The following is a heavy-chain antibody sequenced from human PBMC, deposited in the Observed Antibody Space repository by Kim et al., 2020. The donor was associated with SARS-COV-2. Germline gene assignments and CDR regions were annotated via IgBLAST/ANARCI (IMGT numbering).Heavy chain of an antibody. D-gene: IGHD1-20*01. CDR1: GFTVSSNY. J-gene: IGHJ5*02. Sequence: GGSLRLSCAASGFTVSSNYMSWVRQAPGKGLEWVSVIYSGGSTYYADSVKGRFTISRDNSKNTLYLQMNSLRAEDTAVYYCARTSPYKSFDPWGQGTLVTVSS. V-gene: IGHV3-53*01. CDR3: ARTSPYKSFDP. CDR2: IYSGGST.